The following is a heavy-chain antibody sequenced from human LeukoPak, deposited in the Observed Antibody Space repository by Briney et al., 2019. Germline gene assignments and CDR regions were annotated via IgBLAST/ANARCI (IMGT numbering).Heavy chain of an antibody. CDR2: IYYSGST. D-gene: IGHD3-16*02. CDR1: GGSISSYY. Sequence: SETLSLTCTVSGGSISSYYWSWIRQPPGKGLEWIGYIYYSGSTNYNPSLKSRVTISVDKSKNQFSLKLSSVTAADTAVYYCARGGNVWGSYRFYYFDYWGQGTLVTVSS. V-gene: IGHV4-59*12. CDR3: ARGGNVWGSYRFYYFDY. J-gene: IGHJ4*02.